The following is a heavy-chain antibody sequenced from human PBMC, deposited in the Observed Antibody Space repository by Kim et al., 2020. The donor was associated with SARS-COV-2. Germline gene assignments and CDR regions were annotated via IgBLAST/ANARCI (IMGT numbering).Heavy chain of an antibody. CDR1: GGSISSSSYY. CDR3: ARDSVLPRRSGYYLRRGKPLDY. J-gene: IGHJ4*02. CDR2: IYYSGST. Sequence: SETLSLTCTVSGGSISSSSYYWGWIRQPPGKGLEWIGSIYYSGSTYYNPSLKSRVTISVDTSKNQFSLKLSSVTAADTAVYYCARDSVLPRRSGYYLRRGKPLDYWGQGTLVTVSS. D-gene: IGHD3-3*01. V-gene: IGHV4-39*07.